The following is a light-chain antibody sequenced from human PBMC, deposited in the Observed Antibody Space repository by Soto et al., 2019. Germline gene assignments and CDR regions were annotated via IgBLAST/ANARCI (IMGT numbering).Light chain of an antibody. CDR2: DVS. V-gene: IGLV2-14*03. Sequence: QSVLTQPASVSGSPWQSITISCTGTSSDIGDSNYVSWYQQHPGKAPKLVIYDVSNRPSGVSNRFSGSKSANTASLTISGLQAEDEADYYCSSFRSSSTSYVFGTGTKVT. J-gene: IGLJ1*01. CDR3: SSFRSSSTSYV. CDR1: SSDIGDSNY.